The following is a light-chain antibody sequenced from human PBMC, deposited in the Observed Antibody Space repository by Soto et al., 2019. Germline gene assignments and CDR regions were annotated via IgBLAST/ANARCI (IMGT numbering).Light chain of an antibody. CDR1: SSDVGGSNF. J-gene: IGLJ2*01. CDR2: EVT. V-gene: IGLV2-8*01. Sequence: QSVLTQPPSASGSPGQSVTISCTGTSSDVGGSNFVSWYQQHPGKAPKLMIYEVTKRPSGVPDRFSGSKSGNTASLTVSGLQAEDEADYYCSSYVGSNNLLFGGGTKLTVL. CDR3: SSYVGSNNLL.